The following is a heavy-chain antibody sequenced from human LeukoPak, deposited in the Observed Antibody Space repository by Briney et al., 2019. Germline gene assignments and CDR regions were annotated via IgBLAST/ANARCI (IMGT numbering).Heavy chain of an antibody. V-gene: IGHV3-11*04. CDR1: GFDGSHYY. CDR3: ARVGPTTVDLYFDF. D-gene: IGHD4-23*01. J-gene: IGHJ4*01. Sequence: GGSLRLSCAASGFDGSHYYMAWIRQAPGKGLEWVSYISHTGRTISYADSLKGRFTISRDNAKNSLYLQMNRLRAEDTAVYYCARVGPTTVDLYFDFWGHGTLVTVSS. CDR2: ISHTGRTI.